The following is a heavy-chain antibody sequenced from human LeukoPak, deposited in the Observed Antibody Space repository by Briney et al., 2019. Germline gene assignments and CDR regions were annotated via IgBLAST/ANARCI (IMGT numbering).Heavy chain of an antibody. V-gene: IGHV3-23*01. CDR2: ISVSGNT. CDR3: ARGYSSSWHHYYYYMDV. Sequence: PGGSLRLSCAASGFTLSSYAMSWVRQAPGKGLEWVSAISVSGNTYHADSVKGRFTISRDNAKNSLYLQMNSLRAEDTAVYYCARGYSSSWHHYYYYMDVWGKGTTVTVSS. D-gene: IGHD6-13*01. J-gene: IGHJ6*03. CDR1: GFTLSSYA.